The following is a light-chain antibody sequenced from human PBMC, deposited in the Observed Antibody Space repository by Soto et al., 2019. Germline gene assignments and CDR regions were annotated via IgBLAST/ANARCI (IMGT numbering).Light chain of an antibody. CDR1: QSVRTH. CDR2: GAS. CDR3: QQYKNWPR. J-gene: IGKJ5*01. V-gene: IGKV3-15*01. Sequence: IVMTQSPATLSVSPGQRVTRSCTTSQSVRTHVAWYQQKPGQAPRLLRYGASTRATGIPARFSGSGGGTDFTLTISSVPSEDVAVYYCQQYKNWPRFGQGTRLDIK.